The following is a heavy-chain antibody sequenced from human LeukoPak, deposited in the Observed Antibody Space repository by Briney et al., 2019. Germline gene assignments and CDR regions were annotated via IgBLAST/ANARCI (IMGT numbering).Heavy chain of an antibody. V-gene: IGHV3-30*02. CDR2: IGSNGVTK. CDR1: GFSFSTYG. D-gene: IGHD1-26*01. Sequence: GSLRLSCAASGFSFSTYGMHWVRQPPGKGLEWVASIGSNGVTKYYGDSVKGGFTISRGNSKNMLFLQMNSLRGEDTAVYYCANPGREVSGGQGTLVTVSS. CDR3: ANPGREVS. J-gene: IGHJ1*01.